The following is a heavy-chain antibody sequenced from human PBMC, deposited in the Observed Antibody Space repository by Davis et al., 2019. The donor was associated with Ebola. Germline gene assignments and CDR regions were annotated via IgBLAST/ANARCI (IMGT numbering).Heavy chain of an antibody. Sequence: HSQTLSLTCAISGDSVSRAGWNWIRQSPSRGLEWLGRTYYSSKWYNDYAVSVKSRITISPDTSKNQFPLQLNSVPPEDTALYFCARGWLRGGLDVWGEGTTVTV. J-gene: IGHJ6*02. CDR1: GDSVSRAG. V-gene: IGHV6-1*01. CDR2: TYYSSKWYN. CDR3: ARGWLRGGLDV. D-gene: IGHD5-18*01.